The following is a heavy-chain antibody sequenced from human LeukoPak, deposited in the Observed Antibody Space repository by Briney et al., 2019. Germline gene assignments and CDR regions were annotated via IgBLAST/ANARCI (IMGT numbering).Heavy chain of an antibody. D-gene: IGHD3-3*01. CDR1: GFTFDDYA. CDR3: AKRDFWSGYRSRDAFDI. Sequence: GGSLRLSCAASGFTFDDYAMHWVRQAPGKGLEWVSGISWNSGSIGYADSVKGRFTISRDNAKNSLYLQMNSLRAEDTAVYYCAKRDFWSGYRSRDAFDIWGQGTMVTVSS. J-gene: IGHJ3*02. V-gene: IGHV3-9*01. CDR2: ISWNSGSI.